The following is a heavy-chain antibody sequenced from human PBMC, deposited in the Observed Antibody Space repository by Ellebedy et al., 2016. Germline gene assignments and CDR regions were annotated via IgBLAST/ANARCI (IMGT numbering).Heavy chain of an antibody. Sequence: SETLSLXXTVSGGSISGSSYYWGWIRQPPGKGLEWIGSIYYSGSTYYNPSLKSRVTISVDTSKNQFSLKLSSVTAADTAVYYCAVTLGVVAADWVFDYWGQGTLVTVSS. J-gene: IGHJ4*02. CDR2: IYYSGST. CDR1: GGSISGSSYY. CDR3: AVTLGVVAADWVFDY. D-gene: IGHD2-15*01. V-gene: IGHV4-39*01.